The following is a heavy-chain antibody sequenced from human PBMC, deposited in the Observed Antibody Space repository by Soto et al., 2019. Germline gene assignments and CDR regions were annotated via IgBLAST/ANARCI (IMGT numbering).Heavy chain of an antibody. J-gene: IGHJ3*02. CDR2: IKQDGSEK. V-gene: IGHV3-7*01. D-gene: IGHD3-10*01. CDR3: ARGSWFGESDAFDI. Sequence: GGSLRLSCAASGFTFSSYWMSWVRQAPGKGLEWVANIKQDGSEKYYVDSVKGRFTISRDNAKNSLYLQMNSLRAEDTAVYYCARGSWFGESDAFDIWGQGTMVTVSS. CDR1: GFTFSSYW.